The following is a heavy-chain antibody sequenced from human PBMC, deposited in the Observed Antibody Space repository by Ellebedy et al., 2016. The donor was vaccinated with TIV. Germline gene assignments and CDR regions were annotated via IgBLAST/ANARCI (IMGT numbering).Heavy chain of an antibody. CDR2: IYYSGIT. J-gene: IGHJ4*02. Sequence: MPSDTLSLTCTVPGGPISSYYWSWIRQPPGKGLEWIGYIYYSGITNYNPSLKSRVTISVDTSKNQFSLRLSSVTAADTAVYYGARGRYTRLPDYWGQGTLVSVSS. CDR3: ARGRYTRLPDY. CDR1: GGPISSYY. V-gene: IGHV4-59*08. D-gene: IGHD6-13*01.